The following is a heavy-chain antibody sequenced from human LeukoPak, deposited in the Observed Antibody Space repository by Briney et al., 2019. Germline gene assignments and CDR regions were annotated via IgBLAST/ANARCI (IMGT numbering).Heavy chain of an antibody. Sequence: GGSLRLSCAASGFTFSDYYMSWIRQAPGKGLVWVSRINTDGSSTSYADSVKGRFTISRDNAKNTLYLQMNSLRAEDTAVYYCARDPSITIFGVVPSYFDYWGQGTLVTVSS. CDR2: INTDGSST. CDR3: ARDPSITIFGVVPSYFDY. J-gene: IGHJ4*02. CDR1: GFTFSDYY. V-gene: IGHV3-74*01. D-gene: IGHD3-3*01.